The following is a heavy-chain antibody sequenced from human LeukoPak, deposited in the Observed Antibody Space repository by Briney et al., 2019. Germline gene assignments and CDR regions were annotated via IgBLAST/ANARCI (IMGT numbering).Heavy chain of an antibody. CDR2: IYYSGST. CDR3: AREATVTTRAHYYGMDV. D-gene: IGHD4-17*01. V-gene: IGHV4-31*02. Sequence: SETLSLTCTVSGGSISSGGYYWSWIRQHPGKGLEWIGYIYYSGSTYYNPSLKSRVTIPVDTSKNQFSLKLSSVTAADTAVYYCAREATVTTRAHYYGMDVWGQGTTVTVSS. CDR1: GGSISSGGYY. J-gene: IGHJ6*02.